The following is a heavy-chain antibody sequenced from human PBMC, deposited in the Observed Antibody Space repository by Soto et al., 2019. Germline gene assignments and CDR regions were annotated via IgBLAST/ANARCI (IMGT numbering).Heavy chain of an antibody. CDR1: GGSISSGDYY. D-gene: IGHD3-22*01. CDR3: ARSGYLPYYYGMDV. J-gene: IGHJ6*02. V-gene: IGHV4-30-4*01. CDR2: IYYSGST. Sequence: SETLSLTCTVSGGSISSGDYYWSWIRQPPGKGLEWIGYIYYSGSTYYNPSLKSRVTISVDTSKNQFSLKLSSVTAADTAVYYCARSGYLPYYYGMDVWGQGTTVTVS.